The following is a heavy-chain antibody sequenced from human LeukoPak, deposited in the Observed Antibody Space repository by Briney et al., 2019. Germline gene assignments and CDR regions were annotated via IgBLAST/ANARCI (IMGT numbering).Heavy chain of an antibody. V-gene: IGHV1-2*02. D-gene: IGHD5-24*01. J-gene: IGHJ6*03. Sequence: ASVKVSCKASGYTFTGYYIHWVRQAPGQGLEWLGWISPNSGDTNYAQKFQGRVTMTRDTSISTAYMELSRLRSDDTAVYYCARDERARWLQSDYYYYMDVWGKGTTVTVSS. CDR1: GYTFTGYY. CDR3: ARDERARWLQSDYYYYMDV. CDR2: ISPNSGDT.